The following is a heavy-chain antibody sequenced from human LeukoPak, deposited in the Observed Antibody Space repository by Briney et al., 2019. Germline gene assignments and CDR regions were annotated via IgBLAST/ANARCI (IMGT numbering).Heavy chain of an antibody. CDR2: IYPGDSDT. V-gene: IGHV5-51*01. CDR1: GYSFTSYW. CDR3: ARLSGRGLGFLHPFDY. Sequence: GESLKISCKGSGYSFTSYWRGWVRQMPGKGLGWMGIIYPGDSDTRYSPSFQGQVTISGDKSISTAYLQWSSLKASDTAMYYCARLSGRGLGFLHPFDYWGQGTLVTVSS. D-gene: IGHD3-10*01. J-gene: IGHJ4*02.